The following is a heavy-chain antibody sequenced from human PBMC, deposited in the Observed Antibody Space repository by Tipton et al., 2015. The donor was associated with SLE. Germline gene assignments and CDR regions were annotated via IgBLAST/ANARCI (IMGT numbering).Heavy chain of an antibody. CDR3: ARYYYDSGGIFDY. CDR2: IYSSGST. J-gene: IGHJ4*02. CDR1: GGSISSYY. V-gene: IGHV4-4*07. Sequence: TLSLTCTVSGGSISSYYWSWIRQPAGKGLEWIGRIYSSGSTNYNPSLKSRVTMSADASKAQFSLKLTSVTAADTAVYYCARYYYDSGGIFDYWGQGTLVTVSS. D-gene: IGHD3-22*01.